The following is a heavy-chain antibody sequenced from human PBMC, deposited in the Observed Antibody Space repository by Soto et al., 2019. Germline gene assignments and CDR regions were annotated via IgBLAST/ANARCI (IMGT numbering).Heavy chain of an antibody. CDR1: GYTFTSYG. V-gene: IGHV1-18*01. Sequence: ASVKVSCKASGYTFTSYGISWVRQAPGQGLEWMGWISAYNGNTNYAQKLQGRVTMTTDTSTSTAYMELRSLRSDDTAVYYCARDLNHKDLWFGDPLLYWGQGTLVTVSS. CDR2: ISAYNGNT. J-gene: IGHJ4*02. CDR3: ARDLNHKDLWFGDPLLY. D-gene: IGHD3-10*01.